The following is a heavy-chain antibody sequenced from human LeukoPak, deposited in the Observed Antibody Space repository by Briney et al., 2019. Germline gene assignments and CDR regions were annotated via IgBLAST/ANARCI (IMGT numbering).Heavy chain of an antibody. CDR1: GGSISSSSYY. Sequence: SETLSLTCIVSGGSISSSSYYWGWIRQPPGKGLEWIGSIYYSGSTNYNPSLKSRVTISVDTSKNQFSLKLSSVTAADTAVYYCGRLRFGSGSRDDYWGQGTLVTVSS. D-gene: IGHD3-10*01. J-gene: IGHJ4*02. CDR2: IYYSGST. V-gene: IGHV4-39*01. CDR3: GRLRFGSGSRDDY.